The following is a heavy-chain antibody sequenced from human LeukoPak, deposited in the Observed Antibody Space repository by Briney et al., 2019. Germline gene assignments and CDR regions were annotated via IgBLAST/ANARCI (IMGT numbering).Heavy chain of an antibody. D-gene: IGHD3-10*01. CDR3: ARLYYYGSGSYPRWFDP. CDR2: MYYSGST. CDR1: GGSISSYY. J-gene: IGHJ5*02. Sequence: SETLSLTCTVSGGSISSYYWSWIRQPPGKGLEWIGDMYYSGSTNYNPSLKSRVTISVDTSKNQFSLKLSSVTAADTAVYYCARLYYYGSGSYPRWFDPWGQGTLVTVSS. V-gene: IGHV4-59*01.